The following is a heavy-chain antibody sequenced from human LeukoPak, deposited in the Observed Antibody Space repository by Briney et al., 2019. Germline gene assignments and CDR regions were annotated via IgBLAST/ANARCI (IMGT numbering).Heavy chain of an antibody. V-gene: IGHV2-5*01. CDR2: IYWNDDK. CDR1: GFSLSTSGVG. CDR3: ARRATFGGVIAPDDAFDI. D-gene: IGHD3-16*01. Sequence: SGPTLVKPTQTLTLTCTFSGFSLSTSGVGVGWIRQPPGKALEWLALIYWNDDKRYSPSLKSRLTITKDTSKNQVVLTMTNMDPVDTATYYCARRATFGGVIAPDDAFDIWGQGTIVTVSS. J-gene: IGHJ3*02.